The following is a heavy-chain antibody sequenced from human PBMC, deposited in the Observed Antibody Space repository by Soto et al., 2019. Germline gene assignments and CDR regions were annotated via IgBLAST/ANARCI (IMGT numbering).Heavy chain of an antibody. J-gene: IGHJ6*02. Sequence: SETLSLTCTVSGGSISSYYWSWIRQPPGKGLEWIGYIYYSGSTNYNPSLKSRVTISVDTSKNQFSLKLSSVTAADTAVYYCARDASPYYDFWSGFYGMDVWGQGTTVTVSS. D-gene: IGHD3-3*01. V-gene: IGHV4-59*01. CDR2: IYYSGST. CDR1: GGSISSYY. CDR3: ARDASPYYDFWSGFYGMDV.